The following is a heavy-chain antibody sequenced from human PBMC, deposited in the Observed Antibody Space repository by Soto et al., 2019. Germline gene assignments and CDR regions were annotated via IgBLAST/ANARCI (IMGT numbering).Heavy chain of an antibody. D-gene: IGHD5-12*01. CDR3: GKSPRGEMATD. V-gene: IGHV1-18*01. Sequence: QVQLVQSGGEVKKPGASVTVSCKASGYTFINYHITWVRQAPGQGLEWMAWINTYNGMTDYAQRFQGRVTMTRDTSTRTAYMELRALGSADTAVYFCGKSPRGEMATDWGQGTLVTVSS. CDR1: GYTFINYH. J-gene: IGHJ4*02. CDR2: INTYNGMT.